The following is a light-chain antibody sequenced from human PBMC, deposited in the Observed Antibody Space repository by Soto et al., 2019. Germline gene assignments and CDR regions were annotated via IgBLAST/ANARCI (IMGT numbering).Light chain of an antibody. Sequence: EIVLTQSPGTLSLSPGERATLSCRASQSVSSSYLAWYQQNPGQAPRLLIYGASSRATGIPDRFSGSGSGTDVTLSISRLEPDDFAVYYCQQYGRSPYTFGQGTKLEIK. CDR3: QQYGRSPYT. V-gene: IGKV3-20*01. CDR2: GAS. CDR1: QSVSSSY. J-gene: IGKJ2*01.